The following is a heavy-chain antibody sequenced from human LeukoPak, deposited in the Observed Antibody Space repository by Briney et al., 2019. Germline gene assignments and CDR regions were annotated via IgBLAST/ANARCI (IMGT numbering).Heavy chain of an antibody. CDR3: ARDPDCDSTSCYIGPYNWFDP. CDR2: ISYDGSNK. CDR1: GFTFSSYG. J-gene: IGHJ5*02. D-gene: IGHD2-2*02. V-gene: IGHV3-30*03. Sequence: GGSLRLSCAASGFTFSSYGMHWVRQAPGKGLEWVAVISYDGSNKYYADSVKGRFTISRDNAKNTLYLQMNSLRAEDTAVYYCARDPDCDSTSCYIGPYNWFDPWGQGTLVTVSS.